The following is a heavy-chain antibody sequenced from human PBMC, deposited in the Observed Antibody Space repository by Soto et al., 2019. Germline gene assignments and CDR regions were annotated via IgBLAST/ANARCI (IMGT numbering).Heavy chain of an antibody. V-gene: IGHV1-69*13. Sequence: SVKVSCKASGGTFSSYAISWVRQAPGQGLEWMGGIIPIFGTANYAQKFQGRVTITADESTSTAYMELSSLRSEDTAVYYCATTMVRGAYSYSSYYGMDVWGQGTTVTVSS. CDR3: ATTMVRGAYSYSSYYGMDV. CDR1: GGTFSSYA. CDR2: IIPIFGTA. J-gene: IGHJ6*02. D-gene: IGHD3-10*01.